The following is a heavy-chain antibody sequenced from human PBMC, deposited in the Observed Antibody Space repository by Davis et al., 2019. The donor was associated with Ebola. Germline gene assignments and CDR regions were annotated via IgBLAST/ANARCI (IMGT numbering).Heavy chain of an antibody. V-gene: IGHV3-23*01. D-gene: IGHD1-1*01. J-gene: IGHJ5*02. CDR3: AKSAGTPGWFGP. CDR2: ISATGGST. CDR1: GFTFSSDA. Sequence: GESLKISCAASGFTFSSDAMSWVRQAPGKGLEWVSVISATGGSTYYADSVKGRFTISRDNSKNTLYMEMNSLRAEDMALYYCAKSAGTPGWFGPWGQGTLVTVSS.